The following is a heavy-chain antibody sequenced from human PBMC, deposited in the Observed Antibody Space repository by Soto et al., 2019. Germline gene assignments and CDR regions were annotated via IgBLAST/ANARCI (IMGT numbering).Heavy chain of an antibody. CDR2: INHSGST. V-gene: IGHV4-34*01. CDR3: ARTSSWYLRGWFDP. Sequence: SETLSLTCAVYGGSFSSYYWGWIRQPPGKGLEWIGEINHSGSTNYNPSLKSRVTISVDTSKNQFSLKLSSVTAADTAVYYCARTSSWYLRGWFDPWGQGTLVTVSS. D-gene: IGHD6-13*01. CDR1: GGSFSSYY. J-gene: IGHJ5*02.